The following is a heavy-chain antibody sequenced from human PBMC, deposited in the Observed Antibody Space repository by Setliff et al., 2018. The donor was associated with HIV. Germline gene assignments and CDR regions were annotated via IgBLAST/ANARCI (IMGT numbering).Heavy chain of an antibody. Sequence: PSETLSLTCIVSGGSIRRGSYYWSWIRQPAGEGLEWIGQVSTSGSTNYNPSLKNRVTLSLDTSKNQFSLKLRSVFAADTAVYYCVRDPGYNSGWSGTTFDYWGQGTLVTVSS. CDR3: VRDPGYNSGWSGTTFDY. D-gene: IGHD6-19*01. CDR1: GGSIRRGSYY. J-gene: IGHJ4*02. V-gene: IGHV4-61*09. CDR2: VSTSGST.